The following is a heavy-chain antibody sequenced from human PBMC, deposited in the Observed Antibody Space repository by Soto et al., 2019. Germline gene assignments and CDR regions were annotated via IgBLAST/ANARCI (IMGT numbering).Heavy chain of an antibody. V-gene: IGHV4-59*08. D-gene: IGHD6-19*01. CDR3: ARHPDSSGWYWYFDY. J-gene: IGHJ4*02. CDR2: IYYSGST. Sequence: SETLSLTCTVSGGSISSYYWSWIRQPPGKGLEWIGYIYYSGSTNYNPSLKSRVTISVDTSKNQFSLKLSSVTAADTAVYYCARHPDSSGWYWYFDYWGQGTLVTVSS. CDR1: GGSISSYY.